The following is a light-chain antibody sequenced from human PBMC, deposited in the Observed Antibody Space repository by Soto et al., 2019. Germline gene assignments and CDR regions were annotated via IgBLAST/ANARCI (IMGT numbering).Light chain of an antibody. J-gene: IGLJ3*02. CDR2: GNS. CDR1: SSNIGAGYD. V-gene: IGLV1-40*01. Sequence: QSVLTQPPSVSGAPGQRVTISCTGSSSNIGAGYDVQWYQQLPGTAPKLLIYGNSNRPSGVPDRFSGSQSGTSASLAITGLQADDEADYYCQSYAISLSGSVFGGGTKLTVL. CDR3: QSYAISLSGSV.